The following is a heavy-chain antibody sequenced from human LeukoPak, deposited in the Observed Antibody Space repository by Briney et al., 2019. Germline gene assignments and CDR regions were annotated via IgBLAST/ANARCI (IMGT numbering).Heavy chain of an antibody. V-gene: IGHV3-7*01. Sequence: AGSLSFYSAGSGFTCSNYWLSWLPQAPGKELKGVANIKQGGSKKYYVDSVKGRFTISRDNAKNSLYLQMNSLRAEDTAVYYCARETITMVRGVPLYYYYYMDVWGKGTTVTISS. CDR1: GFTCSNYW. D-gene: IGHD3-10*01. CDR3: ARETITMVRGVPLYYYYYMDV. J-gene: IGHJ6*03. CDR2: IKQGGSKK.